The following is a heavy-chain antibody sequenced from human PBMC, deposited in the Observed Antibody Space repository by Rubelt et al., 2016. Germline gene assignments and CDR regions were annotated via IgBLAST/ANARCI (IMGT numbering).Heavy chain of an antibody. D-gene: IGHD5-18*01. J-gene: IGHJ4*02. V-gene: IGHV4-59*01. Sequence: VQLQESGPGLVKPSETLSLTCTVSGGSISSYYWSWIRQPPGKGLEWIGYIYYSGSANYNPSLKSRVTISVDTSKNQFSLKLSSVTAADTAVYYCARDRHSYGFWGQGTLVTVSS. CDR2: IYYSGSA. CDR1: GGSISSYY. CDR3: ARDRHSYGF.